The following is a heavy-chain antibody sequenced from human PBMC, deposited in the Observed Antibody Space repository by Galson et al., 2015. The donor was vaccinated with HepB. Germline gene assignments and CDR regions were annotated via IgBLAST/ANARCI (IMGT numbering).Heavy chain of an antibody. D-gene: IGHD4-23*01. CDR1: GGSISSSDSY. J-gene: IGHJ4*02. CDR3: ARRGARLNYAGNFWDFEGFFDQ. CDR2: IFYSGRT. Sequence: ETLSLTCSVSGGSISSSDSYWGWIRQPAGESPEWIGNIFYSGRTYYNPSLKSRVTISVDTSKNQFSLKLTSVTAADTAVYFCARRGARLNYAGNFWDFEGFFDQWGQGTLVTVSS. V-gene: IGHV4-39*01.